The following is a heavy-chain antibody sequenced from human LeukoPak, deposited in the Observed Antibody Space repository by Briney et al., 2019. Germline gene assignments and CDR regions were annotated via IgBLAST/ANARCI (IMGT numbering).Heavy chain of an antibody. J-gene: IGHJ6*02. Sequence: ASVKVSCKASGYTFTSYYMHWVRQAPGQGLEWMGWINPNSGGTNYAQKFQGRVTMTRDTSISTAYMELSRLRSDDTAVYYCARDPEVLRYFDWSDPPPYGMDVWGQGTTVTVSS. CDR1: GYTFTSYY. D-gene: IGHD3-9*01. CDR2: INPNSGGT. CDR3: ARDPEVLRYFDWSDPPPYGMDV. V-gene: IGHV1-2*02.